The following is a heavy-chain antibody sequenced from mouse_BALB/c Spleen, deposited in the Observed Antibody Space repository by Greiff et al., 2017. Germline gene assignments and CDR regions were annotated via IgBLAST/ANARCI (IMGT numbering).Heavy chain of an antibody. D-gene: IGHD2-1*01. Sequence: QVQLQQSGAELVRPGTSVKISCKASGYTFTNYWLGWVKQRPGHGLEWIGDIYPGGGYTNYNEKFKGKATLTADTSSSTAYMQLSSLTSEDSAVYVCATQDRYGNHYYYAMDYWGQGTSVTVSS. CDR2: IYPGGGYT. V-gene: IGHV1-63*02. CDR1: GYTFTNYW. CDR3: ATQDRYGNHYYYAMDY. J-gene: IGHJ4*01.